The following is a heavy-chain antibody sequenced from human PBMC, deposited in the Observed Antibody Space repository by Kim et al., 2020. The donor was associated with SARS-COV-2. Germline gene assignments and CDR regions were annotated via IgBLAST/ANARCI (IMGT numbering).Heavy chain of an antibody. D-gene: IGHD1-26*01. J-gene: IGHJ4*02. V-gene: IGHV1-46*03. CDR3: ARGSYMVGAARAY. Sequence: SAQNFQGRVTMTRDTPTSTVYMDLSSLRSEDTAVYYCARGSYMVGAARAYWGQGTLVTVSS.